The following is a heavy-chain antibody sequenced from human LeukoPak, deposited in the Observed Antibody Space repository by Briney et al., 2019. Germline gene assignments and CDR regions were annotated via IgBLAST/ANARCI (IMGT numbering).Heavy chain of an antibody. J-gene: IGHJ6*04. D-gene: IGHD3-10*02. CDR3: AELGITMIGGV. CDR2: ISSSGRTI. V-gene: IGHV3-48*03. Sequence: GGSLRLSCAASGFTFTSYELNWVRQAPGKGLEWVSYISSSGRTIYYADSVKGRFTISRDNAKNSLYLQMNSLRAEDTAVYYCAELGITMIGGVWGKGTTVTISS. CDR1: GFTFTSYE.